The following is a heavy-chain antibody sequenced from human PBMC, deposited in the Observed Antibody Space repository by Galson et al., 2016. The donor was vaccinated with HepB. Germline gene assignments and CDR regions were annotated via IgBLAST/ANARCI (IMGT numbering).Heavy chain of an antibody. V-gene: IGHV3-33*01. J-gene: IGHJ4*02. CDR1: GFIFSSYG. D-gene: IGHD3-10*01. Sequence: SLRLSCAASGFIFSSYGMHWVRQAPGKGLEWVAAIWFDGTQTHYADSVRGRFSISRDNSENTLYLQMTNLRAEDTAVYFCARASGGVYPTATYYWGQGALVTVSS. CDR2: IWFDGTQT. CDR3: ARASGGVYPTATYY.